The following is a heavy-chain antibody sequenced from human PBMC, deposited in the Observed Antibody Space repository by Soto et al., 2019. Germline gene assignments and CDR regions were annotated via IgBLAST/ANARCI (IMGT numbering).Heavy chain of an antibody. J-gene: IGHJ4*02. CDR3: ARDPTPRSSSGWYV. V-gene: IGHV1-2*02. Sequence: GASVKVSFMASGGTFSSYAISWVGQAPGQGLEWMGWINPNTGGTNYAQKFQGRVTMTRDTSISTAFMELNSLRFDDTAIYYCARDPTPRSSSGWYVWGQGTLVTVSS. CDR2: INPNTGGT. D-gene: IGHD6-19*01. CDR1: GGTFSSYA.